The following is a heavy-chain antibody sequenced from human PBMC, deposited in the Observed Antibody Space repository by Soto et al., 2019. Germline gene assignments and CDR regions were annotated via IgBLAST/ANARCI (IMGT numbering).Heavy chain of an antibody. D-gene: IGHD2-21*01. V-gene: IGHV4-59*01. Sequence: SEPLSLTCTVSGGSISSYYWSWIRQPPGKGLEWIGYIYYSGSTNYNPSLKRRVTISVDTSKNQFSLKLSSVTAADTAVYYCARGLGEPNEFDPWGQGTLVTVSS. J-gene: IGHJ5*02. CDR3: ARGLGEPNEFDP. CDR1: GGSISSYY. CDR2: IYYSGST.